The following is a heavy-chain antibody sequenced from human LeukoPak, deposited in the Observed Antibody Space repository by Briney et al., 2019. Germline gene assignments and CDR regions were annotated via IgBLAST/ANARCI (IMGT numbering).Heavy chain of an antibody. V-gene: IGHV4-39*01. CDR3: ARLRDDAFDI. J-gene: IGHJ3*02. Sequence: PSETLSLTCTVSGGSISSSSYFWGWIRQPPGKGLEWIGSIYYSGSTYYNPSLKSRVTISVDTSKNQLSLKLTSVTAADTAVFYCARLRDDAFDIWGQGTMVTVSS. CDR1: GGSISSSSYF. CDR2: IYYSGST.